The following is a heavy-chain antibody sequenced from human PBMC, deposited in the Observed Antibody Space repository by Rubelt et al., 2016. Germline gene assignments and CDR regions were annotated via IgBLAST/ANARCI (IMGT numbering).Heavy chain of an antibody. Sequence: VQLLESGGGLVQPGGSLRLSCAASGFTFSSYAMSWVRQAPGKGLEWVTFINYDGSTQYYADSVKGRFTVSRDNSKNTLYRHMNRLRPEDTAVYYCAKSEGAGHSDYWGQGTLVTVSS. J-gene: IGHJ4*02. CDR1: GFTFSSYA. CDR3: AKSEGAGHSDY. CDR2: INYDGSTQ. D-gene: IGHD3-16*01. V-gene: IGHV3-30*02.